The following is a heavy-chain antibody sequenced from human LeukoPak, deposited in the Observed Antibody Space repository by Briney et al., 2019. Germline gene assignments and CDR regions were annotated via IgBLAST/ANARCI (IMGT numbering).Heavy chain of an antibody. CDR1: GYTFTGYY. V-gene: IGHV1-18*04. CDR3: AREVTGELYCSGGSCYPRWFDP. D-gene: IGHD2-15*01. Sequence: ASVKVSCKASGYTFTGYYMHWVRQAPGQGLEWMGWISAYNGNTNYAQKLQGRVTMTTDTSTSTAYMELRSLRSDDTAAYYCAREVTGELYCSGGSCYPRWFDPWGQGTLVTVSS. CDR2: ISAYNGNT. J-gene: IGHJ5*02.